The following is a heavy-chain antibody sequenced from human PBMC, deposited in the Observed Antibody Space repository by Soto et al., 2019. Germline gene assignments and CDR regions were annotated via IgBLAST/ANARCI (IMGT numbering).Heavy chain of an antibody. J-gene: IGHJ6*02. V-gene: IGHV4-31*03. CDR3: ARALPSYYYYGMDV. Sequence: SETLSLTCTVSGGSVSSGGYYWSWIRQHPGKGLEWIGYISYSGSTYYNPSLKSRPTISVDASKNQFSLKLSSVTAADTAVYYCARALPSYYYYGMDVWGQGTTVTVSS. CDR1: GGSVSSGGYY. CDR2: ISYSGST.